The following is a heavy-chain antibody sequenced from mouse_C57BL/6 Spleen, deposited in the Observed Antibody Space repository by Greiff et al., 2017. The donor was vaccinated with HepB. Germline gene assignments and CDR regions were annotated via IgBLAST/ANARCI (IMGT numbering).Heavy chain of an antibody. D-gene: IGHD2-3*01. V-gene: IGHV1-64*01. Sequence: QVQLQQPGAELVKPGASVKLSCKASGYTFTSYWMHWVKQRPGQGLEWIGMIHPNRGSTNYNEKFKSKATLTVDKSSSTAYMQLSSLTSEDSAVYYCARDGDGYLCAYWGQGTLVTVSA. J-gene: IGHJ3*01. CDR2: IHPNRGST. CDR1: GYTFTSYW. CDR3: ARDGDGYLCAY.